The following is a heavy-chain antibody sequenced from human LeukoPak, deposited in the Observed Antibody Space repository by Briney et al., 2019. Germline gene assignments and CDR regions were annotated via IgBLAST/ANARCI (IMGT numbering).Heavy chain of an antibody. J-gene: IGHJ4*02. Sequence: ASVKVSRKASGYTFTGYYMHWVRQAPGQGLEWMGWINPNSGGTNYAQKFQGRVTMTRDTSISTAYMELSRLRSDDTAVYYCARVGYSYGYRGGFNYWGQGTLVTVSS. D-gene: IGHD5-18*01. V-gene: IGHV1-2*02. CDR3: ARVGYSYGYRGGFNY. CDR2: INPNSGGT. CDR1: GYTFTGYY.